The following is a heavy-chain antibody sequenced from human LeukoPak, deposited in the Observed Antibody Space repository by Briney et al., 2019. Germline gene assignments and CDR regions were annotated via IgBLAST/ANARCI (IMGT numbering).Heavy chain of an antibody. V-gene: IGHV5-51*01. Sequence: GESLKISCKCSGYRFTSHWIAWVRQMPRKGLEWMGIISPGDSHTRYSPSFQGQVTISADKSISTAYLHWGRLKASDTAMYFCARRYWGLRMGGGYFFDYWGQGTLVTVSS. J-gene: IGHJ4*02. CDR3: ARRYWGLRMGGGYFFDY. D-gene: IGHD7-27*01. CDR1: GYRFTSHW. CDR2: ISPGDSHT.